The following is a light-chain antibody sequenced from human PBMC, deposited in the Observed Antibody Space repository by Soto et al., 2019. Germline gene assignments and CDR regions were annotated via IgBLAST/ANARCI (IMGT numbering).Light chain of an antibody. CDR1: QSISSSF. J-gene: IGKJ2*01. V-gene: IGKV3-20*01. CDR3: QQFGISPRT. Sequence: EIVLTQSPGTLSLFPGERATLSCRASQSISSSFVGWYQQKPGQAPRLLIYGSSTRATGIPDRFSGSGSGTDFTLTITRLEPEDFAVYYCQQFGISPRTFDQGTKLE. CDR2: GSS.